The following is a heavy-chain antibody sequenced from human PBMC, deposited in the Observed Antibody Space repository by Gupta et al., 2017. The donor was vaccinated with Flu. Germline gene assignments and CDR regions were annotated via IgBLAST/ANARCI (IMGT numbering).Heavy chain of an antibody. J-gene: IGHJ4*02. CDR3: ARDSGAGYYVDD. Sequence: QVQLLESGPGLAMPSDTPSPPCTVSDGSISTSHSTWIRQPPGTGLDRLRYVYWSGGTNYHPSLRGRVTISIDTARKQFSLNLNSVTAADTAVYYCARDSGAGYYVDDGGQEVKVTVSS. CDR1: DGSISTSH. V-gene: IGHV4-59*01. CDR2: VYWSGGT. D-gene: IGHD1-26*01.